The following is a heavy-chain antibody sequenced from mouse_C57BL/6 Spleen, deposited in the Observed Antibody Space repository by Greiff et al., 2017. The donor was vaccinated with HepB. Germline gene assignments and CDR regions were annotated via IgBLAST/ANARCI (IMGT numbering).Heavy chain of an antibody. CDR2: IDPNSGGT. J-gene: IGHJ4*01. D-gene: IGHD2-5*01. V-gene: IGHV1-72*01. CDR1: GYTFTSYW. CDR3: ARVYYSNYAYYAMDY. Sequence: QVQLQQPGAELVKPGASVKLSCKASGYTFTSYWMHWVKQRPGRGLEWIGRIDPNSGGTKYNEKFKSKATLTVDKPSSTAYMQLSSLTSEDSAVYYCARVYYSNYAYYAMDYWGQGTSVTVSS.